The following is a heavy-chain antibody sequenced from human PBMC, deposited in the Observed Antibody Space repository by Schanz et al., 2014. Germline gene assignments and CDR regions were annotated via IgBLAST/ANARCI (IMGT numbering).Heavy chain of an antibody. J-gene: IGHJ2*01. CDR3: ARDTTWRLDL. V-gene: IGHV4-59*12. Sequence: QVQLQESGPGLLKPSETLSLTCTVSGGSIRSYFWSRIRQPPGKGLEWIGYIYYSGSSDYNPSLKSRVTIPVDTPTTQFSLTLTSLTAADTAVYYCARDTTWRLDLWGRGTLVTVSS. CDR1: GGSIRSYF. D-gene: IGHD1-1*01. CDR2: IYYSGSS.